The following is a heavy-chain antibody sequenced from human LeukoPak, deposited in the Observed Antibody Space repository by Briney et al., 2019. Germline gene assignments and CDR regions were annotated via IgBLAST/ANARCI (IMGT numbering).Heavy chain of an antibody. CDR2: RSYDGANK. CDR1: GFTFSSYA. Sequence: GGSLRLSCAASGFTFSSYAMHWVRQAPGKGLEWVAIRSYDGANKYYADSVKGRFTISRDNSKNTLYLQMNSLRVEDTAMYYCARADVWSGELSSYWGQGTLVTVSS. J-gene: IGHJ4*02. CDR3: ARADVWSGELSSY. D-gene: IGHD3-10*01. V-gene: IGHV3-30-3*01.